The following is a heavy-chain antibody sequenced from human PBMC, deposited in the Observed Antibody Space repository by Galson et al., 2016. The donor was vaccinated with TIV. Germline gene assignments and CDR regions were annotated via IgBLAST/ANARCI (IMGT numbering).Heavy chain of an antibody. CDR1: GFTFSSYT. J-gene: IGHJ4*02. Sequence: SLRLSCAASGFTFSSYTMHWIRQAPGKGLEWFAVTTYDDSQKYYADSVKGRFTISRDNSRNTLYLQMNSLTAEDTAVYYCARVGSTGWAHYFDYWGQGSLVTVSS. D-gene: IGHD6-19*01. V-gene: IGHV3-30*04. CDR3: ARVGSTGWAHYFDY. CDR2: TTYDDSQK.